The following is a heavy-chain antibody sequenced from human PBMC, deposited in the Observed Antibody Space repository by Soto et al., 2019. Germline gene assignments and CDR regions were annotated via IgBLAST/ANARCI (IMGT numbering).Heavy chain of an antibody. V-gene: IGHV1-8*01. CDR1: GYTFINYD. Sequence: QVQLVQSGAEVKKPGASVKVSCKASGYTFINYDINWVRQATGQGPEWMGWLNPSSGHTGYAQKFQGRVTMTRDTSISTAHTDLSSLKSEHTDIYNCARHPAAVDGSRGYLPPNWYFDLWGRGTLVTVSS. D-gene: IGHD3-22*01. J-gene: IGHJ2*01. CDR2: LNPSSGHT. CDR3: ARHPAAVDGSRGYLPPNWYFDL.